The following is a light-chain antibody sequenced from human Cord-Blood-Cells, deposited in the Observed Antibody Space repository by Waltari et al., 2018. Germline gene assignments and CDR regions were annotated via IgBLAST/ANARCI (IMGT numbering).Light chain of an antibody. CDR3: QQSYSTPWT. J-gene: IGKJ1*01. Sequence: IQMPQSPSSLSASVGDRVTITCRASQSISSYLNWYQQKPGKAPKLLIYDASSLQSGGPSRFSGSGAGTDFTLSISSLQPQDFATYYCQQSYSTPWTFGQGTKVEIK. CDR2: DAS. CDR1: QSISSY. V-gene: IGKV1-39*01.